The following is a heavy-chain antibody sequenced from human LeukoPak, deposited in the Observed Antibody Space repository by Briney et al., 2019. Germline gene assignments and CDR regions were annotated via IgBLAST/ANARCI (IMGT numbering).Heavy chain of an antibody. V-gene: IGHV1-46*01. CDR3: ARGLIGYSSSWYLLY. CDR2: INPSGGST. CDR1: GYTFSSYY. Sequence: ASVKVSCKASGYTFSSYYMHWVRQAPGQGLEWMGIINPSGGSTSYAQKFQGRITMTRSTSISTAYMELSSLRSEDTAVYYCARGLIGYSSSWYLLYWGQGTLVTVSS. D-gene: IGHD6-13*01. J-gene: IGHJ4*02.